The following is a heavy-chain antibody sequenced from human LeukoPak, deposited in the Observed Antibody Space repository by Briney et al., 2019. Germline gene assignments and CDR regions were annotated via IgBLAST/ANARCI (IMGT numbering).Heavy chain of an antibody. J-gene: IGHJ6*03. V-gene: IGHV3-23*01. D-gene: IGHD3-3*01. CDR1: GFAFSSYA. CDR2: ISDSGGTT. Sequence: PGGSLRLSCGASGFAFSSYALTWVRQVPGKGLEWVSAISDSGGTTYYADSVKGRFTISRDNSKNTLYLQMNSLRAEDTAVYYCAKSITISYYYCYMDVWGKGTTVTVSS. CDR3: AKSITISYYYCYMDV.